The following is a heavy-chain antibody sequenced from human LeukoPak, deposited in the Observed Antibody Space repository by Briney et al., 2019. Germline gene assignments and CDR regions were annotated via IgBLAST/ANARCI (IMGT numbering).Heavy chain of an antibody. D-gene: IGHD5-18*01. CDR2: INHNGNVN. V-gene: IGHV3-7*03. CDR1: GFTFSSYW. Sequence: GGSLRLSCAASGFTFSSYWMNWARQAPGKGLEWVASINHNGNVNYYVDSVKGRFTISRDNAKNSLYLQTSNLRAEDTAVYYCARHDTAMATDYGMDVWGQGTTVTVSS. CDR3: ARHDTAMATDYGMDV. J-gene: IGHJ6*02.